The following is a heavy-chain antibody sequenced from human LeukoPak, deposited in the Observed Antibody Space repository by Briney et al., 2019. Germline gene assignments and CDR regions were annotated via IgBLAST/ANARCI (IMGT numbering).Heavy chain of an antibody. V-gene: IGHV4-61*08. J-gene: IGHJ4*02. Sequence: KPSETLSLTCTVSGGSISSGDYYWSWIRQPPGKGLEWIGYIYYSGSTNYNPSLKSRVTISVDTSKNQFSLKLSSVTAADTAVYYCARGAGVPAAIPFDYWGQGTLVTVSS. CDR3: ARGAGVPAAIPFDY. CDR2: IYYSGST. D-gene: IGHD2-2*01. CDR1: GGSISSGDYY.